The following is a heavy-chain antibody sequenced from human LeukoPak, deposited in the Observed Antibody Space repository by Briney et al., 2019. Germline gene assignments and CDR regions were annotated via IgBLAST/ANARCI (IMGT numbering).Heavy chain of an antibody. J-gene: IGHJ4*02. CDR3: ARGAKTIAVAGTPPGY. D-gene: IGHD6-19*01. CDR2: ISAYNGNK. V-gene: IGHV1-18*01. Sequence: ASVKVSCKASGYTFTSYGISWVRQAPGQGLEWMGWISAYNGNKNYAQKLQGRVTMTTDTSTSTAYMELRSLRSDDTAVYYCARGAKTIAVAGTPPGYWGQGTLVTVSS. CDR1: GYTFTSYG.